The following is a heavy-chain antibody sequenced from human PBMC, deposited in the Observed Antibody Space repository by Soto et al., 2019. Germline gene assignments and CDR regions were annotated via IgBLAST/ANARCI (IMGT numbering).Heavy chain of an antibody. CDR2: ISYDGSNK. CDR3: ARVTSPDKKYYDFWSGYYEYYYYYYYMDV. CDR1: GFTFSSYG. Sequence: GGSLRLSCAASGFTFSSYGMHWVRQAPGKGLEWVAVISYDGSNKYYADSVKGRFTISRDNSKNTLYLQMNSLRAEDTAVYYCARVTSPDKKYYDFWSGYYEYYYYYYYMDVWGKGTTVTVSS. V-gene: IGHV3-30*03. D-gene: IGHD3-3*01. J-gene: IGHJ6*03.